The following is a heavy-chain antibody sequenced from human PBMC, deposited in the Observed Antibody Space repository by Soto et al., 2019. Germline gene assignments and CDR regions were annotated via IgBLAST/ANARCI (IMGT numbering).Heavy chain of an antibody. Sequence: PGGPLRLSCVVSGCTFITDWLGWVRQAPGKGLEWVGNIKEDGSDKNYVDSVKGRFTMSRDNAQNSLYLQMSSLRAEDTAVYYCAREIVGANALYDYWGQGTQVTVSS. D-gene: IGHD1-26*01. V-gene: IGHV3-7*03. CDR3: AREIVGANALYDY. CDR1: GCTFITDW. CDR2: IKEDGSDK. J-gene: IGHJ4*02.